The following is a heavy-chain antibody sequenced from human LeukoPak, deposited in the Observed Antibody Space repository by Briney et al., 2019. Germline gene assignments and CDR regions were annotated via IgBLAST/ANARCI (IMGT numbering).Heavy chain of an antibody. Sequence: GGSLRLSCAVSGFTFTDYWMNWVRQAPGKGLEWVSAISGSGGSTYYADSVKGRFTISRDNSKNTLYLQMNSLRAEDTAVYYCAKLRGGGDYDAFDIWGQGTMVTVSS. CDR3: AKLRGGGDYDAFDI. D-gene: IGHD2-21*01. V-gene: IGHV3-23*01. CDR2: ISGSGGST. CDR1: GFTFTDYW. J-gene: IGHJ3*02.